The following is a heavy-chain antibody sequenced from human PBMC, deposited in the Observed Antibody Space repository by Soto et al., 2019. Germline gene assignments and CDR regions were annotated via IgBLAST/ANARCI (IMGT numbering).Heavy chain of an antibody. D-gene: IGHD3-3*01. CDR3: ARGPDFWSGYYLAPVVNRETLFDP. J-gene: IGHJ5*02. V-gene: IGHV4-34*01. CDR2: INHSGST. CDR1: GGSFSGYY. Sequence: QVQLQQWGAGLLKPSETLSLTCAVYGGSFSGYYWSWIRQPPGKGLEWIGEINHSGSTNYNPSLKSRVTISVDTSKNQFALKLSSVTAADTAVYYCARGPDFWSGYYLAPVVNRETLFDPWGQGTLVTVSS.